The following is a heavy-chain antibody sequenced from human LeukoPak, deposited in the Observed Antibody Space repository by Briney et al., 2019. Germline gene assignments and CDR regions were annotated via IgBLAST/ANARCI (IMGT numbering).Heavy chain of an antibody. V-gene: IGHV1-2*02. D-gene: IGHD2/OR15-2a*01. CDR1: GYTFIGYE. Sequence: ASVKVSCKASGYTFIGYEMHWVRLAPGQGLEWVGLINPNSGGRNYEQKFQGRVTMTRDTSISTVYMKLSRLRSDDTAVYYCARGHTLRAFDIWGQGTMVTVSS. CDR3: ARGHTLRAFDI. CDR2: INPNSGGR. J-gene: IGHJ3*02.